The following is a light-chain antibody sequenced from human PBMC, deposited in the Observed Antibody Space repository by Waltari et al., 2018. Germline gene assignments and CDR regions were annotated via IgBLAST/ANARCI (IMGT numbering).Light chain of an antibody. V-gene: IGLV6-57*03. J-gene: IGLJ3*02. CDR2: EDK. Sequence: NFMLTQPHSVSESPGKTITISCTRSSGSIGSRYVPWYQQRPGSAPTTMIYEDKKRPSGVPDRFSGSIDSSSNSASLTISGLKTEDEADYYCQSFDSTNPWVFGGGTKLTVL. CDR3: QSFDSTNPWV. CDR1: SGSIGSRY.